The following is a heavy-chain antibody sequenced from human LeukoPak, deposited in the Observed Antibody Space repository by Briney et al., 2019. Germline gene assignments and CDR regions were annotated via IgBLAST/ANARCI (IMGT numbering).Heavy chain of an antibody. Sequence: SQTLSLTCTVSGGSISSGGYYWSWIRQHPGKGLEWIGYIYYSGSTYYNPSLKSRVTISVDTSKNQFSLKLSSVTAADTAVYYCAGTRGWSTHLDIWGQGTMVTVSS. CDR3: AGTRGWSTHLDI. V-gene: IGHV4-31*03. CDR1: GGSISSGGYY. J-gene: IGHJ3*02. D-gene: IGHD2-15*01. CDR2: IYYSGST.